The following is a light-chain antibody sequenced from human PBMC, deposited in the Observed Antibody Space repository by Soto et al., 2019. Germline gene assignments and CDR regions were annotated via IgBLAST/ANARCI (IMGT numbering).Light chain of an antibody. V-gene: IGKV1-33*01. CDR1: QDISDY. Sequence: DIQLTHSPYSLSASVGDRVTITCQASQDISDYLNWYQQKPGKAPKVLIYDATSLDAGVPSRFSGGGSGTDFTFTINSLQPEDIATYYCQQYDNLPITFGQGTRLEI. J-gene: IGKJ5*01. CDR3: QQYDNLPIT. CDR2: DAT.